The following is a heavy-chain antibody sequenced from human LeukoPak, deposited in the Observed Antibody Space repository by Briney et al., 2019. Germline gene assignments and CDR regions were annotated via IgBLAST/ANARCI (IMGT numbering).Heavy chain of an antibody. Sequence: GESLRISCKGSGYIFSNYWISWVRQMPGKGLEWTGRIDPIDSYTNYSPSFQGHVTMSVDKSTSTAYLQWSSLKASDTAMYYCARQTTVTTQSDYWGQGTLVTVSS. V-gene: IGHV5-10-1*01. J-gene: IGHJ4*02. CDR3: ARQTTVTTQSDY. CDR2: IDPIDSYT. CDR1: GYIFSNYW. D-gene: IGHD4-17*01.